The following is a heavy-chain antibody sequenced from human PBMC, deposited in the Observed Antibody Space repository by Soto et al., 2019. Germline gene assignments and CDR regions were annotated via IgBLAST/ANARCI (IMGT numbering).Heavy chain of an antibody. V-gene: IGHV3-23*01. D-gene: IGHD2-15*01. CDR1: GFSFTNFA. CDR2: IGASGDIT. CDR3: AKDDFTDRGNDYFDY. Sequence: VGSLRLSCAASGFSFTNFAMSWVRQAPGKGLEWVAGIGASGDITWYADSVKGRLSISRDNSKNTLYLQLNSLRFEDTAVYYCAKDDFTDRGNDYFDYWGPGTLVTVSS. J-gene: IGHJ4*02.